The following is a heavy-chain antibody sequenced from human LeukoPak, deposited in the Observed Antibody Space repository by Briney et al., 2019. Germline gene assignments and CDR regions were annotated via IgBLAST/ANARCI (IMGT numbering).Heavy chain of an antibody. D-gene: IGHD3-3*01. Sequence: GASVKVSCKASGYTFTGYYMHWVRQAPGQGLEWMGRINPNSGGTNYAQKFQGRVTMTRDTSISTAYMELSRLRSDDTAVYYCARDHYDFWSGYSARYFDYWGQGTLVTVSS. V-gene: IGHV1-2*06. CDR2: INPNSGGT. J-gene: IGHJ4*02. CDR3: ARDHYDFWSGYSARYFDY. CDR1: GYTFTGYY.